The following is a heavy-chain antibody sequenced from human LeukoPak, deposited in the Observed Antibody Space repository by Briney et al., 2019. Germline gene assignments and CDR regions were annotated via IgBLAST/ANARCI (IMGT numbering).Heavy chain of an antibody. Sequence: PGRSLRLSCAASGFTFSSYGMHWVRHAPGKGLEWVAVISYDGSNKYYADSVKGRFTISRDNSKNTLYLQMNSLRAEDTAVYYCAKDSAVTTSFDYWGQGTLVTVSS. V-gene: IGHV3-30*18. CDR1: GFTFSSYG. CDR2: ISYDGSNK. D-gene: IGHD4-17*01. J-gene: IGHJ4*02. CDR3: AKDSAVTTSFDY.